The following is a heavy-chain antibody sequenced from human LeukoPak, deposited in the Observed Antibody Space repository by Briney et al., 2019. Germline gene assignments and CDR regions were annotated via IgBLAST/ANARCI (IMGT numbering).Heavy chain of an antibody. CDR3: ARDPGDY. CDR2: ISISSSPI. Sequence: GGSLRLSCAASGFTFSSYSMNWGRQAPGKGLEWVSYISISSSPIYFADSVKGRFTISRDNAKNSLYLQMNSLRDDDTAVYYCARDPGDYWGQGTLVTVSS. CDR1: GFTFSSYS. D-gene: IGHD3-10*01. J-gene: IGHJ4*02. V-gene: IGHV3-48*02.